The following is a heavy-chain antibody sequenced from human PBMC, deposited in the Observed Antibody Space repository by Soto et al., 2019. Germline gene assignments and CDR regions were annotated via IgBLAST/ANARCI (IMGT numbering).Heavy chain of an antibody. J-gene: IGHJ3*02. CDR2: IFPGDSDI. V-gene: IGHV5-51*01. D-gene: IGHD1-26*01. CDR3: ARQEIAGATSGFDI. CDR1: GYSFTTYW. Sequence: EVRLVQSGAEVKKAGESLKISCKGSGYSFTTYWIGWVRQKPGKGMEWMGIIFPGDSDIRYSPSLQGQVTISADKSIATAYLQWSSLKASDTAIYYCARQEIAGATSGFDIWGQGTLVTVSS.